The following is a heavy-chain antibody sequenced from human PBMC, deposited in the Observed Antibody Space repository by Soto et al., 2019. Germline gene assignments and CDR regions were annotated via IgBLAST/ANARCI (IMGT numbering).Heavy chain of an antibody. CDR3: ARAYCGGDCFYYYYGMDV. CDR1: GFTFSSYS. Sequence: EVQLVESGGGLVKPGGSLRLSCAASGFTFSSYSMNWVRQAPGKGLEWVSSISSSSSYIYYADSVKGRFTISRDNAKNSRSLQMNSLRAEDTAVYYCARAYCGGDCFYYYYGMDVWGQGTTVTVSS. J-gene: IGHJ6*02. CDR2: ISSSSSYI. V-gene: IGHV3-21*01. D-gene: IGHD2-21*02.